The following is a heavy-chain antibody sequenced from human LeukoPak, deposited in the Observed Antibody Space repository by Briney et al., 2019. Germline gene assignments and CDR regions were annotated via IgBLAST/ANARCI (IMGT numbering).Heavy chain of an antibody. CDR3: AKDGSLIAVAAMGFDY. CDR1: GFTFDDYA. D-gene: IGHD6-19*01. Sequence: GRSLRLSCAASGFTFDDYAMHWVRQAPGKGLEWVSGISWNSGSIGYADSVKGRFTISRDNAKNSLYLQMNSLRAEDTALYYCAKDGSLIAVAAMGFDYWGQGTLVTVSS. V-gene: IGHV3-9*01. J-gene: IGHJ4*02. CDR2: ISWNSGSI.